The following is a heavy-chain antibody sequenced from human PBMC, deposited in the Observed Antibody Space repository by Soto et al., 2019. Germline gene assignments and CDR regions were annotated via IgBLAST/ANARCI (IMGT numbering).Heavy chain of an antibody. CDR1: GYTLTELS. V-gene: IGHV1-24*01. CDR3: ATALVVPAADAFDI. Sequence: GASVKVSCKVSGYTLTELSMHWVRQAPGKGLEWMGGFDPEGGETIYAQKFQGRVTMTEDTSTDTAYMELSSLRSEDTAVYYCATALVVPAADAFDIWGQGTMVTVSS. D-gene: IGHD2-2*01. CDR2: FDPEGGET. J-gene: IGHJ3*02.